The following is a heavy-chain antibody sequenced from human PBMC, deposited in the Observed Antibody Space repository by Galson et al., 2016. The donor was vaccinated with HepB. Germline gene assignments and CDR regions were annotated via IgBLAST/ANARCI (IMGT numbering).Heavy chain of an antibody. Sequence: SETLSLTCSVSGASVRSFYWSWIRQPPGKGLEWIGHIYYTGRINYNPSLKSRVSMSVDTSKDEFSLKLNSVTAADTAVYFCAKYAGVDGRGGFHFYAMDVWGQGTTVPVSS. CDR3: AKYAGVDGRGGFHFYAMDV. V-gene: IGHV4-59*02. J-gene: IGHJ6*02. CDR2: IYYTGRI. D-gene: IGHD5-12*01. CDR1: GASVRSFY.